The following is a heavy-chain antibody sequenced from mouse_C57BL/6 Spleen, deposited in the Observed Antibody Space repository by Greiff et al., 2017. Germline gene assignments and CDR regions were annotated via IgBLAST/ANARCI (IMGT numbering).Heavy chain of an antibody. D-gene: IGHD1-1*01. V-gene: IGHV1-72*01. CDR3: AREGVYYGSSYDYAMDY. CDR2: IDPNSGGT. J-gene: IGHJ4*01. Sequence: VQLQESGAELVKPGASVKLSCKASGYTFTSYWMHWVKQRPGRGLEWLGRIDPNSGGTKYNEKFKSKATLTVDKPSSTAYMQLSSLTSEDSAVYYCAREGVYYGSSYDYAMDYWGQGTSVTVSS. CDR1: GYTFTSYW.